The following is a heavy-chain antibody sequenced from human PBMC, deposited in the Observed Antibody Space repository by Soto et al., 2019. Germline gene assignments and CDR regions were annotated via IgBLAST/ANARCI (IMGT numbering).Heavy chain of an antibody. CDR3: ATETYCSGGSCSLDWYFDL. CDR1: GYTLTELS. D-gene: IGHD2-15*01. J-gene: IGHJ2*01. V-gene: IGHV1-24*01. Sequence: QVQLVQSGAEVKKPGASVKVSCKVSGYTLTELSMHWVRQAPGKGLEWMGGFDPEDGETIYAQKFQGRVTMTEDTSTDTAYMELSSLRSEDTAVYYCATETYCSGGSCSLDWYFDLWGRGTLVTVSS. CDR2: FDPEDGET.